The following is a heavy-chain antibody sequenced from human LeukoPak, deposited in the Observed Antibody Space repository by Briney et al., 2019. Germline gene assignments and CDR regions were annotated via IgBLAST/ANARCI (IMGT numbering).Heavy chain of an antibody. CDR3: ARESRVFIGDGYYLDS. CDR1: DGSISNYY. D-gene: IGHD3-22*01. J-gene: IGHJ4*02. Sequence: PSETLSLTCTVSDGSISNYYWSWIRQPAGKGLEWIGRLYIGRGVDHNASLKSRVTMSVDTSNKQFSLRLTSVTAADTAIYYCARESRVFIGDGYYLDSWGPGTLITVSS. V-gene: IGHV4-4*07. CDR2: LYIGRGV.